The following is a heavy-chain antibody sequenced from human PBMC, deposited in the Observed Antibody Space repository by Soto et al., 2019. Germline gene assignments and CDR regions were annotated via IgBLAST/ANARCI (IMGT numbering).Heavy chain of an antibody. V-gene: IGHV5-51*01. J-gene: IGHJ4*02. Sequence: PGESLKISFQGTGYRFSSSLICWVRQKPGKGLEWLGNVYPSDSDVRYSPAFEGQVTISADNSINTAYLQLLNLKASDTAIYYCTKGANSPFDSLGQGTRVPVSS. CDR1: GYRFSSSL. D-gene: IGHD3-16*01. CDR2: VYPSDSDV. CDR3: TKGANSPFDS.